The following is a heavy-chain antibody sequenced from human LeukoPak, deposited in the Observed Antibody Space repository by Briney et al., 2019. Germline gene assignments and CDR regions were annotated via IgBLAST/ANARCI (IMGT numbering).Heavy chain of an antibody. V-gene: IGHV4-61*02. J-gene: IGHJ1*01. CDR2: ISTSGRT. CDR3: ARGPLNGITEYFQH. D-gene: IGHD3-9*01. Sequence: SQTLSLTCTVSGGSISSGRYYWSWIRQPAGKGLEWIVRISTSGRTDYNPSRKSRVTISVDTSKNQFSLKLSSVTAADTAVYYCARGPLNGITEYFQHWGQGTLVTVSS. CDR1: GGSISSGRYY.